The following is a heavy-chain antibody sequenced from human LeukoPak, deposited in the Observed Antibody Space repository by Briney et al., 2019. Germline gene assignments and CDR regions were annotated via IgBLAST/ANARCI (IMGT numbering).Heavy chain of an antibody. V-gene: IGHV1-2*02. CDR2: INPNSGGT. D-gene: IGHD1-20*01. J-gene: IGHJ4*02. CDR1: GYTFTGYY. CDR3: AREGQSNWNDINY. Sequence: ASVKVSCKASGYTFTGYYMHWVRQAPGQGLEWMGWINPNSGGTNYAQKFQGRVTMTRDTSISTAYMELSRLRPDDTAVYYCAREGQSNWNDINYWGQGTLVTVSS.